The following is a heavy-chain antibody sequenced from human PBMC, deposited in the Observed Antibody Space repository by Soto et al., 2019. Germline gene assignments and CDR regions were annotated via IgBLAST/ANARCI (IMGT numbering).Heavy chain of an antibody. CDR2: IYHSGST. V-gene: IGHV4-4*02. CDR1: GGSISSSNW. Sequence: NPSETLSLTCAVSGGSISSSNWWSWVRQPPGKGLEWIGEIYHSGSTNYNPSLKSRVTISVDKSRNQFSLKLNSVTAADTAVYYCARDQRAKGSESYSSQNYYYGMDVWGQGTTVTVSS. D-gene: IGHD3-10*01. J-gene: IGHJ6*02. CDR3: ARDQRAKGSESYSSQNYYYGMDV.